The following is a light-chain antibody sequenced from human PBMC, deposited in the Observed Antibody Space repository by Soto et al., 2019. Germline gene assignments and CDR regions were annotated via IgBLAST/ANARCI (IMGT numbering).Light chain of an antibody. Sequence: DIQLTQSPSFLSASVGDRVTITCRASQGISNYLAWYQQRPGKAPKLLIYAASTLQTGVPSRFSGSGSGTEFALAIGTLWPEDSATIRCKRLTGYPGSGFGGGT. CDR1: QGISNY. J-gene: IGKJ4*01. V-gene: IGKV1-9*01. CDR2: AAS. CDR3: KRLTGYPGSG.